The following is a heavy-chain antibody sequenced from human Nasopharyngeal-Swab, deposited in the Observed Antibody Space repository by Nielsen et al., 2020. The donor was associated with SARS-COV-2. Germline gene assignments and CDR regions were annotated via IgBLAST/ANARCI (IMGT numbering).Heavy chain of an antibody. D-gene: IGHD5-18*01. CDR2: IIPIFGTA. Sequence: SVKVSCKASGGTFSSYAISWVRQAPGQGLEWMGGIIPIFGTANYAQKFQGRVTITADKSTSTAYMELSSLRSEDTAVYYCARLEGGRGYSYGDYYYYYGMDVWGQGTTVTVSS. V-gene: IGHV1-69*06. CDR3: ARLEGGRGYSYGDYYYYYGMDV. CDR1: GGTFSSYA. J-gene: IGHJ6*02.